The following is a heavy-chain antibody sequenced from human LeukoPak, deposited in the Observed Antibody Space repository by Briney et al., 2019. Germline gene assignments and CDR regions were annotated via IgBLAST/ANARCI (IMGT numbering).Heavy chain of an antibody. CDR1: GFTVSSNY. CDR2: IYSGGST. J-gene: IGHJ4*02. V-gene: IGHV3-53*01. CDR3: AREEPGIAAAGLDY. D-gene: IGHD6-13*01. Sequence: HPGGSLRLSCAASGFTVSSNYMSWVRQAPGKGLEWVSVIYSGGSTYYADSVKGRFTISRDNSKNTLYLQMNSLRAEDTAVYYCAREEPGIAAAGLDYWGQGTLVTVSS.